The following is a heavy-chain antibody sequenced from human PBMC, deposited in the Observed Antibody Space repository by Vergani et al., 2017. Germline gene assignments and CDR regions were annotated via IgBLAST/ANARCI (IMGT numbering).Heavy chain of an antibody. V-gene: IGHV4-61*02. D-gene: IGHD3-10*01. CDR1: GGSISSGSYY. CDR2: IYTSGST. J-gene: IGHJ6*02. Sequence: QVQLQESGPGLVKPSQTLSLTCTVSGGSISSGSYYWSWIRQPAGKGLEWIGRIYTSGSTNYNPSLKSRVTISVDTSKNQFSLKLSSVTAADTAVYYCAREGYYGSGYGMDVWGQGTTVTVSS. CDR3: AREGYYGSGYGMDV.